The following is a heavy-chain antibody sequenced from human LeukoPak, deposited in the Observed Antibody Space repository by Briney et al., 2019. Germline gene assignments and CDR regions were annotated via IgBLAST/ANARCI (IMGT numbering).Heavy chain of an antibody. Sequence: SETLSLTCTVSGGSISSYHWSWIRQPPGKGLEWIGEINHSGSTNYNPSLKSRVTISVDTSKNQFSLKLSSVTAADTAVYYCARGSKYYYDSSGPTKYAFDIWGQGTMVTVSS. CDR2: INHSGST. CDR1: GGSISSYH. D-gene: IGHD3-22*01. V-gene: IGHV4-34*01. J-gene: IGHJ3*02. CDR3: ARGSKYYYDSSGPTKYAFDI.